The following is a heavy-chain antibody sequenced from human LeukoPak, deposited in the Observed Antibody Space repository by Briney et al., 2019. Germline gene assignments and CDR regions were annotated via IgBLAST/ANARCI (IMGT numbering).Heavy chain of an antibody. CDR1: GFTFSSYS. J-gene: IGHJ4*02. D-gene: IGHD3-9*01. Sequence: PGGSLRLSCAASGFTFSSYSMNWVRQAPGKALEWVSSISSSSYIYYADSVKGRFTISRDNAKNSLYLQMNSLRAEDTAVYYCARDRRYFDWVFDYWGQGTLVTVSS. CDR3: ARDRRYFDWVFDY. V-gene: IGHV3-21*01. CDR2: ISSSSYI.